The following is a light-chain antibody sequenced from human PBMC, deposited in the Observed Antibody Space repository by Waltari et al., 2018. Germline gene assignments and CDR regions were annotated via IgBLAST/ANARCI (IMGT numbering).Light chain of an antibody. Sequence: SALTQPASVSRSPGQALTLSCTGSGIDVVGDDAGSWYHDHPGQAPKVRIYDVYNRPSGVSDRFSGSKSGNTASLTISGLQAEDEADYYCCSQSSFNGVIFGGGTKLTVL. J-gene: IGLJ2*01. V-gene: IGLV2-14*03. CDR2: DVY. CDR1: GIDVVGDDA. CDR3: CSQSSFNGVI.